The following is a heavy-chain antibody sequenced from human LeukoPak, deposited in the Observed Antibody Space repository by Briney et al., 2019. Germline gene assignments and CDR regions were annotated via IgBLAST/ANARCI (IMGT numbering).Heavy chain of an antibody. CDR3: ARDLTGSRTFDY. D-gene: IGHD1-26*01. CDR2: ISSSSSYI. J-gene: IGHJ4*02. Sequence: GGSLRLSCAASASGFAFSSYSMNWVRQAPGKGLEWVSSISSSSSYIYYADPLKGRFTISRDNAKNSLYLQMNSLRAEDTAGYYCARDLTGSRTFDYWGQGTRVTVSS. V-gene: IGHV3-21*01. CDR1: GFAFSSYS.